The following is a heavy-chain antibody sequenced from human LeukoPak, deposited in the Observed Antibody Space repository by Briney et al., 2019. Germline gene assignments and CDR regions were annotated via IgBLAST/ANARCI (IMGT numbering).Heavy chain of an antibody. Sequence: GGSLRLSCAASGFIFSSNYMSWVRQAPGKGLEWVSIIYSGGSTYYADSVKGRFTISRDNSKNTLYLQMNSLRAEDTAVYYCAKEDGGTNSFFDYWGQGTLVTVSS. J-gene: IGHJ4*02. CDR2: IYSGGST. CDR1: GFIFSSNY. V-gene: IGHV3-53*01. D-gene: IGHD3-16*01. CDR3: AKEDGGTNSFFDY.